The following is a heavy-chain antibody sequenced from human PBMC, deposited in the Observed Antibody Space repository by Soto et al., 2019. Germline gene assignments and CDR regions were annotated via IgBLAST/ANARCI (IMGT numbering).Heavy chain of an antibody. CDR3: ARGGSASDFDC. CDR2: ISYSGST. CDR1: GGSVTSGTYY. J-gene: IGHJ4*02. Sequence: SETLSLTCTVSGGSVTSGTYYWSWIRQPPGKGLEWIGYISYSGSTNYNSSLKSRVTISKDTSTTTAYMELRSLRSDDTAVYYCARGGSASDFDCWGQGTLVTVSS. D-gene: IGHD6-6*01. V-gene: IGHV4-61*01.